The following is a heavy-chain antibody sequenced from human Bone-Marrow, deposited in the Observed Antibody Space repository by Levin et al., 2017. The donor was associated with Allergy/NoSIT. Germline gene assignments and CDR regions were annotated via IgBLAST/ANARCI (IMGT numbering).Heavy chain of an antibody. CDR1: GYSFTSFG. J-gene: IGHJ4*02. CDR2: ISGYNDDT. D-gene: IGHD6-19*01. Sequence: GESLKISCKASGYSFTSFGVSWVRQAPGQGLEWMGWISGYNDDTNYAQKFQGRVTMTIDTSTSTAYMELRSLRSDDTAVYYCAREGWRDTIGLDHWGQGTLVTVSS. CDR3: AREGWRDTIGLDH. V-gene: IGHV1-18*01.